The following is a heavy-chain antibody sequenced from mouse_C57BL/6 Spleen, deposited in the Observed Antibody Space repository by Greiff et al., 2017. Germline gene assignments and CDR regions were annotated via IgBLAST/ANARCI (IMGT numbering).Heavy chain of an antibody. CDR3: ARGHGNYGAMDY. D-gene: IGHD2-1*01. CDR2: IHPNSGST. V-gene: IGHV1-64*01. CDR1: GYTFTSYW. Sequence: QVQLKQPGAELVKPGASVKLSCKASGYTFTSYWMHWVKQRPGQGLEWIGMIHPNSGSTNYNEKFKSKATLTVDKSSSTAYMQLSSLTSEDSAVYYCARGHGNYGAMDYWGQGTSGTVSS. J-gene: IGHJ4*01.